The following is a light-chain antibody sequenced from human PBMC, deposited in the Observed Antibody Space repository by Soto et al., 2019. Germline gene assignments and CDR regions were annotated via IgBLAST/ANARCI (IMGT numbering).Light chain of an antibody. Sequence: QLVLTQSPSASASLGASVKLTCTLSSGHSSYAIAWHQQQPEKGPRYLMKLNSDGSHSKGDGIPDRFSGSSSGAERYLTISSLQSADEADYACQTWGTGIVVFGGGTKLTVL. CDR2: LNSDGSH. V-gene: IGLV4-69*01. CDR3: QTWGTGIVV. J-gene: IGLJ2*01. CDR1: SGHSSYA.